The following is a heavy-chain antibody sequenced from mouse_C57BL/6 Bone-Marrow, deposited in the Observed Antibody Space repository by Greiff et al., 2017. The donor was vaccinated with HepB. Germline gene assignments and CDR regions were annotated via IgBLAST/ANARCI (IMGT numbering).Heavy chain of an antibody. CDR2: IDPSDSYT. J-gene: IGHJ4*01. D-gene: IGHD1-1*01. V-gene: IGHV1-69*01. CDR3: AREKSGSSYAMDY. Sequence: VKLQQPGAELVMPGASVKLSCKGSGYTFTSYWMHWVKQRPGQGLEWIGEIDPSDSYTNYNQKFKGKSTLTVDKSSSTAYMQLSSLTSEDSAVYYCAREKSGSSYAMDYWGQGTSVTVSS. CDR1: GYTFTSYW.